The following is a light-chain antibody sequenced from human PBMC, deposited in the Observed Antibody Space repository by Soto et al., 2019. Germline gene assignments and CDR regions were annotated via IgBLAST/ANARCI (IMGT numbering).Light chain of an antibody. J-gene: IGLJ3*02. V-gene: IGLV2-14*01. CDR2: EVS. CDR3: SSYTSGTTWV. CDR1: NSDVGIYDF. Sequence: QSVLTQPASVSGTPGQSITISCTGSNSDVGIYDFVSWYQHHPGRAPKLIVSEVSHRPSGVSNRFSGSKSGNTASLTISGLQSEDEADYYCSSYTSGTTWVFGGGTQLTVL.